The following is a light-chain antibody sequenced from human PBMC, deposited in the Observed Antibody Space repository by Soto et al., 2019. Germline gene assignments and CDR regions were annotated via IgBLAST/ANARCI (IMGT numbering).Light chain of an antibody. CDR3: SSYISSSTVG. V-gene: IGLV2-14*01. CDR2: EVS. J-gene: IGLJ2*01. CDR1: SSDVGGDHY. Sequence: QSALTQPASVSGSPGQSITISCTGTSSDVGGDHYVSWYQQHPGKAPKLMIYEVSNRPSGVSNRLAGSKSGNTASLTISGLQAEDGAFYYGSSYISSSTVGFGGGTKLTVL.